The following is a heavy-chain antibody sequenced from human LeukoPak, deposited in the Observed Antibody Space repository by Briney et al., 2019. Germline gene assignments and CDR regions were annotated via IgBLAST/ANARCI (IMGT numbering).Heavy chain of an antibody. D-gene: IGHD2-2*02. Sequence: GGSLRLSCAASGFTFSSYAMHWVRQAPGKGLEWVAVISYDGSNKYYADSVKGRFTISRDNSKNTLYLQMNSLRAEDTAVYYCAKLLGYCSSTSCYTRGYFQHWGQGTLVTVSS. V-gene: IGHV3-30-3*02. CDR3: AKLLGYCSSTSCYTRGYFQH. J-gene: IGHJ1*01. CDR1: GFTFSSYA. CDR2: ISYDGSNK.